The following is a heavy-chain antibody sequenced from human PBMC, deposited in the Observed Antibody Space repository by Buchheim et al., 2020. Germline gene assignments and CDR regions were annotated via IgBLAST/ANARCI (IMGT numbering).Heavy chain of an antibody. J-gene: IGHJ4*02. CDR2: INHSGST. CDR1: GGSFSGYY. V-gene: IGHV4-34*01. D-gene: IGHD3-16*02. CDR3: ARKWRMITFGGVIGPLSYFDY. Sequence: QVQLQQWGAGLLKPSETLSLTCAVYGGSFSGYYWSWIRQPPGKGLEWIGEINHSGSTNYNPSLKSRVTISVDTSKNQFSLKLSSVTAADTAVYYCARKWRMITFGGVIGPLSYFDYWGQGTL.